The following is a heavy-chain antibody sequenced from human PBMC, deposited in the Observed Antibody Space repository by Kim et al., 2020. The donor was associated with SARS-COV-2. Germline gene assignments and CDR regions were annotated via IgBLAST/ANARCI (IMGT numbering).Heavy chain of an antibody. CDR1: GGTFSSYA. CDR2: IIPIFGTA. V-gene: IGHV1-69*13. D-gene: IGHD2-15*01. CDR3: SRGGDCSGGSCYARTLGY. J-gene: IGHJ4*02. Sequence: SVKVSCKASGGTFSSYAISWVRQAPGQGLEWMGGIIPIFGTANYAQKFQGRVTITSDESTSTAYMELSSLRAEDTAVYYCSRGGDCSGGSCYARTLGYWGQGTLVTVSS.